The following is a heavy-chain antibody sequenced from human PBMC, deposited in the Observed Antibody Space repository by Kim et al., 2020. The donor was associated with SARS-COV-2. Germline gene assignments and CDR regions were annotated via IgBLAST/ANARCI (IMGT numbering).Heavy chain of an antibody. CDR3: ARGCASGSYSGVSYGLDV. D-gene: IGHD3-10*01. CDR1: GFTFNSYW. V-gene: IGHV3-74*01. CDR2: LNSDGSST. J-gene: IGHJ6*01. Sequence: GGSLRLSCAASGFTFNSYWVHWVRQAPGKGLVWVSRLNSDGSSTDHAASVKGRFTISRDNAKNTLYLQMNSLRVEDTAVYYCARGCASGSYSGVSYGLDVCGQGTRVTVSS.